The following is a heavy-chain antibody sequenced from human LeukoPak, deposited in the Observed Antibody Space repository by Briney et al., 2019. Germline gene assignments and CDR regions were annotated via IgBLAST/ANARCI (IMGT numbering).Heavy chain of an antibody. CDR3: ARENSSGYSAYWYFDF. CDR2: IYYSGST. J-gene: IGHJ2*01. D-gene: IGHD3-22*01. V-gene: IGHV4-30-4*01. Sequence: NPSETLSLTCTVSGGSISSGDYYWSWIRQPPGKGLEWIGYIYYSGSTYYNPSLKSRVTISVDTSKNQFSLKLSSVTAADTAVYYCARENSSGYSAYWYFDFWGRGTLVTVSS. CDR1: GGSISSGDYY.